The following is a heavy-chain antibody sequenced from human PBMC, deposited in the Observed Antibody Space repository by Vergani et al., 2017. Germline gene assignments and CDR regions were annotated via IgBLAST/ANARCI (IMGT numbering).Heavy chain of an antibody. D-gene: IGHD6-13*01. V-gene: IGHV3-23*01. CDR3: AKSPQEGSSSWEGWAFDY. CDR2: ISGSGGST. J-gene: IGHJ4*02. CDR1: GFTFSNYA. Sequence: EVQLLESGGGLVQPGGSLRLSCAASGFTFSNYAMSWVRQAPGKGLEWVSGISGSGGSTYYADSAKGRFTISRDNSKNTLYLQMNSLRAEDTAVYYCAKSPQEGSSSWEGWAFDYWGQGTLVTVSS.